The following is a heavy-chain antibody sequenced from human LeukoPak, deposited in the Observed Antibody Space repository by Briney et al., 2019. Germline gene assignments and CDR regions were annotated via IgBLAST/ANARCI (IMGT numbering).Heavy chain of an antibody. J-gene: IGHJ6*02. CDR2: IIPIFGTA. Sequence: GASVKVSCKASGGTFSSYAISWVRQAPGQGLEWMGEIIPIFGTANYAQKFQGRVTITADESTSTAYMELSSLRSEDKAVYYCARSSIAALGNYYYGMDVWGQGTTVTVSS. CDR1: GGTFSSYA. D-gene: IGHD6-6*01. V-gene: IGHV1-69*13. CDR3: ARSSIAALGNYYYGMDV.